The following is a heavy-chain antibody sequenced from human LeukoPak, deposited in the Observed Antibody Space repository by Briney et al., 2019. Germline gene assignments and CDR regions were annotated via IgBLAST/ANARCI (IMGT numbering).Heavy chain of an antibody. J-gene: IGHJ6*04. D-gene: IGHD4-17*01. Sequence: SETLSLTCTVSGGSISSYYWSWIRQPPGKGLEWIGYIYYTGNTNYNPSLKSRVTISVDTSNNQFSLRLSSVTAADPAVYYCARFPSSVTRGYARDVWGKGTTVTVPS. CDR2: IYYTGNT. CDR3: ARFPSSVTRGYARDV. V-gene: IGHV4-59*01. CDR1: GGSISSYY.